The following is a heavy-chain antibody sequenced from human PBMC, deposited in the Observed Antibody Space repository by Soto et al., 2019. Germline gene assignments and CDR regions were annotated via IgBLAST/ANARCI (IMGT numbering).Heavy chain of an antibody. CDR2: INPANGNA. Sequence: QVQLVQSGAELKKPGASVNISCQASGFTFSDTLINWVRQGPGQRLEWMGWINPANGNARYSESFQGRVTISSLSSASTAYVALRDLTSEDTAVYYCARYIVSVGPRANEAFDVWGQGTMITVSS. D-gene: IGHD1-26*01. V-gene: IGHV1-3*01. J-gene: IGHJ3*01. CDR1: GFTFSDTL. CDR3: ARYIVSVGPRANEAFDV.